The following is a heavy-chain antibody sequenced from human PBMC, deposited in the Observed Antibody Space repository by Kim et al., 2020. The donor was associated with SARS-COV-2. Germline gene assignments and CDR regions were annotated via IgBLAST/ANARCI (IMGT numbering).Heavy chain of an antibody. Sequence: SETLSLTCAVYGGSFSGYYWSWIRQPPGKGLEWIGEINHSGSTNYNPSLKSRVTISVDTSKNQFSLKLGSVTAADTAVYYCARGRGDFWSGYNYYYGMDVWGQGTTVTVSS. CDR3: ARGRGDFWSGYNYYYGMDV. CDR1: GGSFSGYY. D-gene: IGHD3-3*01. V-gene: IGHV4-34*01. J-gene: IGHJ6*02. CDR2: INHSGST.